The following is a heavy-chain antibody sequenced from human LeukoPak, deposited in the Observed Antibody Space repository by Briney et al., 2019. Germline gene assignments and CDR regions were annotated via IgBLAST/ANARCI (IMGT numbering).Heavy chain of an antibody. CDR2: ISSSSSYI. D-gene: IGHD1-14*01. Sequence: PGGSLRLSCAASGFTFSSYSMSWVRQAPGKGLEWVSSISSSSSYIYYADSVKGRFTISRDNAKNSLYLQMNSLRAEDTAVYYCARDHRLGRMPDYWGQGTLVTVSS. CDR1: GFTFSSYS. CDR3: ARDHRLGRMPDY. V-gene: IGHV3-21*01. J-gene: IGHJ4*02.